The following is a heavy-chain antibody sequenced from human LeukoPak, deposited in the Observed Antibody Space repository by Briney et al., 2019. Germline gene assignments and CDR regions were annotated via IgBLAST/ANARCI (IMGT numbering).Heavy chain of an antibody. V-gene: IGHV1-46*01. D-gene: IGHD6-13*01. CDR1: GYTFTSYY. J-gene: IGHJ6*02. CDR2: INPSGGST. CDR3: ARGISYSSSWSSYSGMDV. Sequence: GASVKVSCKASGYTFTSYYMHWVRQAPGQGLEWMGIINPSGGSTSYAQKFQGRATMTRDTSTSTVYMDLSSLRSEDTAVYYCARGISYSSSWSSYSGMDVWGQGTTVIVSS.